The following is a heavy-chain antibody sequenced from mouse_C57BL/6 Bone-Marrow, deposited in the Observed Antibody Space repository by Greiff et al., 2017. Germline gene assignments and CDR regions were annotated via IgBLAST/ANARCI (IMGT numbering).Heavy chain of an antibody. V-gene: IGHV1-4*01. J-gene: IGHJ4*01. Sequence: QVQLKESGAELARPGASVKMSCKASGYTFTSYTMHWVKQRPGQGLEWIGYINPSSGYTKYNQKFKDKATLTADKSSSTAYMQLSSLTSEDSAVYYCARLGDGYYRYAMDDWGQGTSVTVSS. D-gene: IGHD2-3*01. CDR3: ARLGDGYYRYAMDD. CDR1: GYTFTSYT. CDR2: INPSSGYT.